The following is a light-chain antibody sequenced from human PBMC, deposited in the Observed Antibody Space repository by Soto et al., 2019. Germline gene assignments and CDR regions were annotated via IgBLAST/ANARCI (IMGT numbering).Light chain of an antibody. V-gene: IGKV3-20*01. CDR1: QSVGGNY. CDR2: GAS. CDR3: QQFGNSPLYT. Sequence: EIVLTQSPGTLSLSPGERATLSCRASQSVGGNYLGWYQQKAGQAPRLLMYGASNRATGIPDRFSGSGSGTDFTLTISRLEPDDSAVYYCQQFGNSPLYTFGQGTKLEIK. J-gene: IGKJ2*01.